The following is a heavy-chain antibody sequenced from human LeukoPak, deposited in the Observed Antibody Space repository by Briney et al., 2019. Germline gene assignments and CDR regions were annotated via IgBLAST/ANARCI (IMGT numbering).Heavy chain of an antibody. V-gene: IGHV4-34*01. CDR2: INHSGST. D-gene: IGHD2-2*01. Sequence: SETLSLTCAVYGGSFSGYYWSWIRQPPGKGLEGIGEINHSGSTNYNPSLKSRVTISVDTSKNQFSLKLSSVTAADTAVYYCARGSNRGRNVVVPAAIKFDYWGQGTLVTVSS. J-gene: IGHJ4*02. CDR3: ARGSNRGRNVVVPAAIKFDY. CDR1: GGSFSGYY.